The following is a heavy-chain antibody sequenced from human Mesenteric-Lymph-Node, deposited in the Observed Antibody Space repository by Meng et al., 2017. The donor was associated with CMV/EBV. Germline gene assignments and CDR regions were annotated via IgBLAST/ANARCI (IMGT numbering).Heavy chain of an antibody. Sequence: GESLKISCAASGFSFSTYAMSWVRQGPGKGLEWVSLIYNDGQKIYSADSVKGRFTISRDNSKNTLYLQRNSLRAEDTAVYYCAKGKQWLGGAMDVWGQGTTVTVSS. D-gene: IGHD6-19*01. CDR2: IYNDGQKI. CDR3: AKGKQWLGGAMDV. V-gene: IGHV3-23*03. CDR1: GFSFSTYA. J-gene: IGHJ6*02.